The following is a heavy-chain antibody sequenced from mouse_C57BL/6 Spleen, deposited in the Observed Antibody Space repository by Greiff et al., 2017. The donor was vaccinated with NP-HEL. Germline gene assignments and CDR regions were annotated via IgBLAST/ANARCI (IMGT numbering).Heavy chain of an antibody. V-gene: IGHV5-17*01. CDR3: AGFSCYAY. J-gene: IGHJ3*01. D-gene: IGHD2-12*01. CDR1: GFTFSDYG. CDR2: ISSGSSTI. Sequence: EVQRVESGGGLVKPGGSLKLSCAASGFTFSDYGMHWVRQAPEKGLEWVAYISSGSSTIYYADTVKGRFTISRDNAKNTLFLQMSSLRSEEMAMYYCAGFSCYAYWGQGTLVTVSA.